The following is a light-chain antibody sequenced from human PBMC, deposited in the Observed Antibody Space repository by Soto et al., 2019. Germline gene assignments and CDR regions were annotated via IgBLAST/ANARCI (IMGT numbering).Light chain of an antibody. CDR2: DAS. V-gene: IGKV1-5*01. J-gene: IGKJ1*01. CDR1: QSISSW. CDR3: QQYKSYSGT. Sequence: DIQMTQSPSTLSASVGDRVTITCRASQSISSWLAWYQQKPGTAPRLLIYDASNLESGVPSRFSGSGSGTEFTLTISSLQPDDFATYYCQQYKSYSGTFGQGTKVDIK.